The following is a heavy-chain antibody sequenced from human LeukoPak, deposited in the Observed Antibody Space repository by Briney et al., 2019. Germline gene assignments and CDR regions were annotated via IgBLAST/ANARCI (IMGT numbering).Heavy chain of an antibody. J-gene: IGHJ6*02. Sequence: TSETLSLTCAVSGGSISSSNWWSWVRQPPGKGLEWIGEIYHSGSTNYNPSLKSRVIISVDKSKNQFSLKLSSVTAADTAVYYCARIDMGYGDYYYGMDVWGQGTTVTVSS. V-gene: IGHV4-4*02. CDR1: GGSISSSNW. CDR2: IYHSGST. CDR3: ARIDMGYGDYYYGMDV. D-gene: IGHD4-17*01.